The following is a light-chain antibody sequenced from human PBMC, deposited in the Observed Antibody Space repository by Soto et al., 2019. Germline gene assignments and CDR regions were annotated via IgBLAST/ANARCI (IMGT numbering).Light chain of an antibody. J-gene: IGKJ1*01. Sequence: EIVLTQSPATLSLSPGERATLSCRASQSVSSYLAWYQQKPGQAPRLLIYDASNRATGIPARFSGSGSGTELTLTISSLQSEDFALYYCHQYDNWPQTFGQGTKVDIK. CDR1: QSVSSY. V-gene: IGKV3-11*01. CDR2: DAS. CDR3: HQYDNWPQT.